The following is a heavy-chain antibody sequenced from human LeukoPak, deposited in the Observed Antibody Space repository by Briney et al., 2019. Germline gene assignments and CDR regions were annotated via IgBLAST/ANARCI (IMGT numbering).Heavy chain of an antibody. J-gene: IGHJ4*02. CDR2: IYPGDSDT. D-gene: IGHD6-19*01. CDR1: GYSFTSYC. V-gene: IGHV5-51*01. CDR3: ARQRESRGWYHRDY. Sequence: GESLKISCKGSGYSFTSYCIGWVRQMPGKGLEWMGIIYPGDSDTRYGPSFQGQVTISADKSISTAYLQWSSLKASDTAMYYCARQRESRGWYHRDYWGQGTLVTVSS.